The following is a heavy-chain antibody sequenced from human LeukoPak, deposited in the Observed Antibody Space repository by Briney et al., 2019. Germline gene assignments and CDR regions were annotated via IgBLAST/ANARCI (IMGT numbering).Heavy chain of an antibody. CDR3: TTDSSGWYWDGYFDY. CDR2: IKSKTDGGTT. Sequence: TPGGSLRLSCAASGLTFSKYWMSWVRQAPGKGLEWVGRIKSKTDGGTTDYAAPVKGRFTISRDDSKNTLYLQMNSLKTEDTAVYYCTTDSSGWYWDGYFDYWGQGTLVTVSS. D-gene: IGHD6-19*01. CDR1: GLTFSKYW. J-gene: IGHJ4*02. V-gene: IGHV3-15*01.